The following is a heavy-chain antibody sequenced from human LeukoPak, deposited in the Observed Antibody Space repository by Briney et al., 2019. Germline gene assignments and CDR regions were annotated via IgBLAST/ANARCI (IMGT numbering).Heavy chain of an antibody. V-gene: IGHV1-2*06. CDR1: GYTFTGYY. CDR2: INPNSGGT. CDR3: ARGRTSLANTRLGTDDTFDI. D-gene: IGHD1/OR15-1a*01. Sequence: ASVKVSCKASGYTFTGYYMHWVRQAPGQGLEWMGQINPNSGGTNYAQKFQGRVTMTRDTSISTAYMELSRLRSDDTAVYYCARGRTSLANTRLGTDDTFDIWGQGTMVTVSS. J-gene: IGHJ3*02.